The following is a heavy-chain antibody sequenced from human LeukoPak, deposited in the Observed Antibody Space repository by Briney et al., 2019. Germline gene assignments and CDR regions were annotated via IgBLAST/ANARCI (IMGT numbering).Heavy chain of an antibody. J-gene: IGHJ6*03. D-gene: IGHD2-2*01. CDR3: VRVRIIVVVPAARYYMDV. Sequence: SQTLSLTCTVSGGSISSGDYYWSWIRQPPGKGLEWIGYIYYSGSTYYNPSLKSRVTISVDTSKNQFSLKLSSVTAADTAVYYCVRVRIIVVVPAARYYMDVWGKGTTVTVSS. CDR1: GGSISSGDYY. V-gene: IGHV4-30-4*08. CDR2: IYYSGST.